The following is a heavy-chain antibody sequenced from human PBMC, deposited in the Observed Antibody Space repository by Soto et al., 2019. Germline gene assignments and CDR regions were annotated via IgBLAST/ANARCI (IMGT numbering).Heavy chain of an antibody. D-gene: IGHD2-2*01. Sequence: GSLRLACAVSGFTFTSYSMSWVRQAPGEGLEWVANIRQDGHEKYYVDSVRGRFTISRDNAQNSLYLQMDSLRAEDTAMYYCARDLPGYCSTTNCYYYFDFWGQGTMVTAPQ. V-gene: IGHV3-7*03. CDR3: ARDLPGYCSTTNCYYYFDF. J-gene: IGHJ4*02. CDR2: IRQDGHEK. CDR1: GFTFTSYS.